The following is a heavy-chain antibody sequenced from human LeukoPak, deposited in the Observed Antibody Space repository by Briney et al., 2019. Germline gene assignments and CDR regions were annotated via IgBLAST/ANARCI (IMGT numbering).Heavy chain of an antibody. CDR3: ARPNYYDSSGYGDAFDI. CDR2: ISGSGGST. V-gene: IGHV3-23*01. CDR1: GFTFSSYA. D-gene: IGHD3-22*01. Sequence: GGSLRLSCAASGFTFSSYAMSWVRQAPGKGLEWVSAISGSGGSTYYADSVKGRFTISRDNAKNSLYLQMNSLRAEDTAVYYCARPNYYDSSGYGDAFDIWGQGTMVTVSS. J-gene: IGHJ3*02.